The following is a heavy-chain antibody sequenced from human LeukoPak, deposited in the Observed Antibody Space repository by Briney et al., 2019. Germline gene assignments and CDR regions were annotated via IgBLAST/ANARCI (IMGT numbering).Heavy chain of an antibody. CDR3: ARGRAYYYDSSGYYYVGNYYMDV. D-gene: IGHD3-22*01. J-gene: IGHJ6*03. Sequence: PSETLSLTCAVSGGSISSGGYSWSWIRQPPGKGLEWIGYIYYSGSTYYNPSLKSRVTISVDTSKNQFSLKLSSVTAADTVVYYCARGRAYYYDSSGYYYVGNYYMDVWGKGTTVTVSS. CDR2: IYYSGST. V-gene: IGHV4-30-4*07. CDR1: GGSISSGGYS.